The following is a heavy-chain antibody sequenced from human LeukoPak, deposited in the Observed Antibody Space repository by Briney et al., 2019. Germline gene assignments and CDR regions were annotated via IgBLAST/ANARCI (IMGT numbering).Heavy chain of an antibody. D-gene: IGHD4/OR15-4a*01. CDR1: GGSISSSSYY. CDR3: ARHILYGGTFDY. J-gene: IGHJ4*02. Sequence: SETLSLTCTVSGGSISSSSYYWGWIRQPPGKGLEWIGSIYYSGSTYYNPSLKSRVTISVDTSKNQFSLKLSSVTAADTAVYYCARHILYGGTFDYWGQGTLVIVSS. V-gene: IGHV4-39*01. CDR2: IYYSGST.